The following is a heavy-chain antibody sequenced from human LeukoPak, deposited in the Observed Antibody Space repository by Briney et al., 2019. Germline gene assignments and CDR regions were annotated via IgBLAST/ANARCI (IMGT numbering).Heavy chain of an antibody. CDR2: ISSSGDNT. Sequence: PGGSLRLSCSASGSTFSTYAMHWVRQAPGKGLEYVSSISSSGDNTYYADSVKGRFTISRDNSKNTLYLQMSSLRAEDTAMYYCVKVISQYQLRDGFDIWGQGTIVTVSS. D-gene: IGHD2-2*01. J-gene: IGHJ3*02. CDR1: GSTFSTYA. CDR3: VKVISQYQLRDGFDI. V-gene: IGHV3-64D*06.